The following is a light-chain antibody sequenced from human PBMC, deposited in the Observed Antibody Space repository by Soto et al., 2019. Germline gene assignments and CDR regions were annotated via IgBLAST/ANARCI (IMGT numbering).Light chain of an antibody. CDR2: AAS. J-gene: IGKJ4*01. Sequence: IQLTQSPASLSASGGDRVTITCRSSLTLXNYFGWSQKKPGKIPNVLXYAASTLQAGVPSRLSGSGSGTDLTLTISSLQPEDVAAYYCQKYNSAPLTFGGGTKVDI. CDR3: QKYNSAPLT. CDR1: LTLXNY. V-gene: IGKV1-27*01.